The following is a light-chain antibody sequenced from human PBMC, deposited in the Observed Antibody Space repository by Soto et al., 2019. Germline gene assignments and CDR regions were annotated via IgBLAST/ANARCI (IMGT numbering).Light chain of an antibody. CDR2: EGN. J-gene: IGLJ2*01. CDR1: SSDVGNYNL. Sequence: QSALTHPASVSGSPGQSIAISCAGTSSDVGNYNLVSWYQQHPGKAPKLMVYEGNKRPSGVSSRFSGSKSGNTASLTISGLQAEDEAEYYCCSYAASSGLVVFGGGTKLTVL. CDR3: CSYAASSGLVV. V-gene: IGLV2-23*01.